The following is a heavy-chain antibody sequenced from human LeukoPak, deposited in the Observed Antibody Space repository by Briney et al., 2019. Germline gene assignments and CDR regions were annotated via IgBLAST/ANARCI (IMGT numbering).Heavy chain of an antibody. Sequence: ASVKVSCKASGYTLTGYYMHWVRQAPGQGLEWMGWINPNSGGTNYAQKFQGRVTMTRDTSISTAYMELSRLRSDDTAVYYCAIDYYDSSCYYFARLFDPWGQGTLVTVSS. D-gene: IGHD3-22*01. CDR1: GYTLTGYY. CDR3: AIDYYDSSCYYFARLFDP. J-gene: IGHJ5*02. V-gene: IGHV1-2*02. CDR2: INPNSGGT.